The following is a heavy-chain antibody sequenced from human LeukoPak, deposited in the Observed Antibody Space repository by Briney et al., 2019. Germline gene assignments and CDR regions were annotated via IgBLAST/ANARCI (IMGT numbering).Heavy chain of an antibody. CDR2: INIYSGNT. Sequence: APVKVSCKASGYTFTDYGLSWVQQAPGQGLEWMAWINIYSGNTNYAQKLQGRVTVTTDRSASTAYMELRSLISDDTAVYYCARDLRSDGMAVGGYWGQGTLVAVSS. CDR3: ARDLRSDGMAVGGY. D-gene: IGHD6-19*01. J-gene: IGHJ4*02. V-gene: IGHV1-18*01. CDR1: GYTFTDYG.